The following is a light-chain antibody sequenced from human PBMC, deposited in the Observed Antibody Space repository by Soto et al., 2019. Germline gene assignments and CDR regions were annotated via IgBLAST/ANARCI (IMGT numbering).Light chain of an antibody. V-gene: IGKV3-15*01. CDR1: QSVSSN. CDR3: QQYKNWPLT. Sequence: EIVMTQSPATLSVSPGERGTLACRASQSVSSNLAWYQQKPGQAPRLLIYGTSTRATGIPARFSGSGSGTEFTLTISSLQSVDFAVYYCQQYKNWPLTFGQGTKVEIK. J-gene: IGKJ1*01. CDR2: GTS.